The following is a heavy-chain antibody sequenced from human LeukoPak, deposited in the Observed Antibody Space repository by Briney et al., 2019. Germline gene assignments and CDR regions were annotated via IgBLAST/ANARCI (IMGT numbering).Heavy chain of an antibody. CDR1: GFTFDDYG. D-gene: IGHD3-10*01. J-gene: IGHJ4*02. V-gene: IGHV3-20*04. CDR3: TRDPHLIGRGGGL. CDR2: INWNGGST. Sequence: PGGSLRPSCAASGFTFDDYGMSWVRQAPGKGLEWVSGINWNGGSTGYADSVKGRFTISRENAKNTLYLQMNSLRAEDTTLYYHTRDPHLIGRGGGLWGQGTLVTVSS.